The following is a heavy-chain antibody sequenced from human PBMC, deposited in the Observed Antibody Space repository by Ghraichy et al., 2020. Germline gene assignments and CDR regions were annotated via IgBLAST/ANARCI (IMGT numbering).Heavy chain of an antibody. D-gene: IGHD3-3*01. V-gene: IGHV1-18*01. CDR2: VGPDNANT. CDR1: GYTFTNHA. CDR3: ARESDTTISGYYFHC. Sequence: ASVKVSCKTSGYTFTNHAISWLRQAPGQGLEWMGWVGPDNANTKYAQKFQDRVIMTTDTSTHTAYLDLRSLRSDDTAVYFCARESDTTISGYYFHCWGQGTLTTVS. J-gene: IGHJ4*01.